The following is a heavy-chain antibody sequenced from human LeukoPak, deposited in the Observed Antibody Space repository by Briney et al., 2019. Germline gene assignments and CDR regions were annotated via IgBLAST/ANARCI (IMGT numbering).Heavy chain of an antibody. CDR1: GGSISSSSYY. D-gene: IGHD3-16*02. Sequence: SETLSLTCTVSGGSISSSSYYWGWIRQPPGKGLEWIGSIYYSGSTYYNPSLKSRVTISADTSKNQFSLKLSSVTAAVTAVYYCAGYRRAAGSFDYWGQGTLVTVSS. CDR2: IYYSGST. J-gene: IGHJ4*02. V-gene: IGHV4-39*01. CDR3: AGYRRAAGSFDY.